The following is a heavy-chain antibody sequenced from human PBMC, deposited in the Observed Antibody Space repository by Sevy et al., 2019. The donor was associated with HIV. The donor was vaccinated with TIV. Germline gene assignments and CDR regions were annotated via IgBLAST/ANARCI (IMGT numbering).Heavy chain of an antibody. CDR1: GFTFSDYA. CDR2: IRGSGDST. CDR3: AKERQGDGWYYFDY. Sequence: GGSLRLSCTASGFTFSDYAMSWVRQAPGKGLEWVSGIRGSGDSTWHAYSVKGRFTISRDNSKNTLFLQMNSLRADDTAVYYCAKERQGDGWYYFDYWGQGTLVTVSS. V-gene: IGHV3-23*01. D-gene: IGHD6-19*01. J-gene: IGHJ4*02.